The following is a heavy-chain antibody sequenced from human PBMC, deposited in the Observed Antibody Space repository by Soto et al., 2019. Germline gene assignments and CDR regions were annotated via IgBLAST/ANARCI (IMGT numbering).Heavy chain of an antibody. D-gene: IGHD2-21*01. V-gene: IGHV3-23*01. CDR3: APQNLYCGGTRCY. J-gene: IGHJ4*02. CDR2: ISVSGGSA. CDR1: GFTFSSYA. Sequence: EVQLLESGGGLVQPGGSLRLSCAASGFTFSSYAMSWVRQAPGKGLEWVSGISVSGGSAYYADSVEGRFTISRDNSKNTLYLQMNSLRAEDTALYYCAPQNLYCGGTRCYWGQGTLVTVSS.